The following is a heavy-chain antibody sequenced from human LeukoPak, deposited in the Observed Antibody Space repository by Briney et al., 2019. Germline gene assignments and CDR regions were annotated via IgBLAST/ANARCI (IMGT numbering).Heavy chain of an antibody. Sequence: GGSLRLSCAASGFTFSTYSMNWVRQAPGRGLEWVSSINSISSHIYYAGSVKGRFTISRDNAKNSLYLQMNSLRAEDTAVYYCARDLAGDQDYWGQGTLVTVSS. D-gene: IGHD6-19*01. CDR1: GFTFSTYS. CDR3: ARDLAGDQDY. J-gene: IGHJ4*02. CDR2: INSISSHI. V-gene: IGHV3-21*01.